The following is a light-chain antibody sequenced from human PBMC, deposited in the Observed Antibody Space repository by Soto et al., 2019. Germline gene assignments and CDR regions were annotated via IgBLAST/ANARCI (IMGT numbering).Light chain of an antibody. V-gene: IGKV3-20*01. Sequence: EIVMTQAPATLSVSPGERATLSCKASQSISSNLAWYQQKPGQAPRLLIYDASNRATGIPDRFSGSGSGIDFTLTITRLELEDFAVYYCQQYGGSPRTFGQGTKVDIK. J-gene: IGKJ1*01. CDR1: QSISSN. CDR3: QQYGGSPRT. CDR2: DAS.